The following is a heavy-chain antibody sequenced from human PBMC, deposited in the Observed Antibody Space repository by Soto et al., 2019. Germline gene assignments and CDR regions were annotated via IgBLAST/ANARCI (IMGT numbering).Heavy chain of an antibody. CDR2: ISGSGEKI. D-gene: IGHD2-15*01. CDR3: ANDRCSGGSCDSWDS. Sequence: EVQVLESGGGLVQPGGSLRLSCTASGFTFNRYAMSWVRQAPGKGLEWVLVISGSGEKIYYAESVKSRFTISRDNSKNMLYLQMNSLRVEDTAMYYCANDRCSGGSCDSWDSWGQGTPVTVSS. CDR1: GFTFNRYA. V-gene: IGHV3-23*01. J-gene: IGHJ4*02.